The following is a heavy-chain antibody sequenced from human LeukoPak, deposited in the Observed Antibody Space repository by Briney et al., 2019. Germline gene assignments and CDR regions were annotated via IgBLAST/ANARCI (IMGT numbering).Heavy chain of an antibody. CDR1: GFTFSNYA. CDR3: ARSQWSDY. Sequence: GRSLRLSCAASGFTFSNYAMYWVRQAPGKGLEWVAVISYDENNKYYTDSVKGRFTISRDNSRNTLYLQMNSLRAEDTAVYYCARSQWSDYWGQGTLVTVSS. J-gene: IGHJ4*02. CDR2: ISYDENNK. V-gene: IGHV3-30-3*01. D-gene: IGHD2-8*01.